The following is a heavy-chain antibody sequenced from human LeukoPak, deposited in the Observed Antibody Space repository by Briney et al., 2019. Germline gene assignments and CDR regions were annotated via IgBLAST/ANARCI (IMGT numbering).Heavy chain of an antibody. V-gene: IGHV4-59*12. CDR3: ARGRTLIAAAFDY. D-gene: IGHD6-13*01. CDR2: IYYSGST. J-gene: IGHJ4*02. CDR1: GGSISNY. Sequence: SETLSLTCTVSGGSISNYWSWIRQPPGTGLEWIGYIYYSGSTNYNPSLKSRVTISVDTSKNQFSLKLSSVTAADTAVYYCARGRTLIAAAFDYWGQGTLVTVSS.